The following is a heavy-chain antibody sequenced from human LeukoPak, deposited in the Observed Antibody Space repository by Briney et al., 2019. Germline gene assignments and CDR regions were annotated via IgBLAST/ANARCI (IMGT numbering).Heavy chain of an antibody. J-gene: IGHJ4*02. D-gene: IGHD3-10*01. CDR1: GFTFDDFD. CDR3: VRQSPRGYNSRFRRDFDH. CDR2: MSWNSVIL. Sequence: GRSLRLSCAASGFTFDDFDMHWVRQAPGRGLEWVSGMSWNSVILGYAGSVQGRFTISRDNAMNSLYLQMNSLSVEDTAFYYCVRQSPRGYNSRFRRDFDHWGQGTLVSVSS. V-gene: IGHV3-9*01.